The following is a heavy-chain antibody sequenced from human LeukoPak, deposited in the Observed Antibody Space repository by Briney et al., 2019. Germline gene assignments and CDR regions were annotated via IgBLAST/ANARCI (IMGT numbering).Heavy chain of an antibody. Sequence: GASVKVSCKASGYTFTSYGISWVRQAPGQGLEWMGWISAYNGNTNYAQKLQGRVTMTTDTSTSTAYMELRSLRSDDTAVYYCARVKYYDFWSGYYTGMGPQYYMDVWGKGTTVTVSS. CDR1: GYTFTSYG. CDR2: ISAYNGNT. CDR3: ARVKYYDFWSGYYTGMGPQYYMDV. D-gene: IGHD3-3*01. V-gene: IGHV1-18*01. J-gene: IGHJ6*03.